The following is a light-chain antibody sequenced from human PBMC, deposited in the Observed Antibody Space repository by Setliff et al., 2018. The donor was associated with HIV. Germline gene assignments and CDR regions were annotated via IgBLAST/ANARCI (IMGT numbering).Light chain of an antibody. CDR1: SSNIGAGFD. V-gene: IGLV1-40*01. Sequence: QSVLTQPPSVSGAPGQRVTISCTGSSSNIGAGFDVHWYQQFPGTAPKLLIYSFTNRPSGVPDRFFGSKSCTSASLSIAWLQAEDEADYYCQSYDSSLSGYVFGTGTKVTVL. J-gene: IGLJ1*01. CDR3: QSYDSSLSGYV. CDR2: SFT.